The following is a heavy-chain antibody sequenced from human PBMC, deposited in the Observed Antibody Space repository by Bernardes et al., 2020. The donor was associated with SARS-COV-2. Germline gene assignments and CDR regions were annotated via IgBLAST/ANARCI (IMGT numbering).Heavy chain of an antibody. J-gene: IGHJ4*02. Sequence: GGSLRLSCAASGFTFDDYAMHWVRQAPGKGLEWVSGISWNSGSIGYADSVKGRFTISRDNAKNSLYLQMNSLRAEDTALYYCAKSDYGGNSPDYWGQGTLVTVSS. CDR1: GFTFDDYA. CDR2: ISWNSGSI. CDR3: AKSDYGGNSPDY. D-gene: IGHD4-17*01. V-gene: IGHV3-9*01.